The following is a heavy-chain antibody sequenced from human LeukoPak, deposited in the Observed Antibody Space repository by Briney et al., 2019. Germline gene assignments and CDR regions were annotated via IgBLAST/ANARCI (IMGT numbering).Heavy chain of an antibody. V-gene: IGHV7-4-1*02. D-gene: IGHD3-10*01. Sequence: GSVRVFCKDSGYTFTRYAMNWVRQGPGQGVERMGWIKTNTGKPTYAQGLTGRFVFSLDTSVSTAYLQISSLKAEDTAVYYCARGSYYYVSGSYYGDDYWGQGTLVTVSS. CDR3: ARGSYYYVSGSYYGDDY. J-gene: IGHJ4*02. CDR2: IKTNTGKP. CDR1: GYTFTRYA.